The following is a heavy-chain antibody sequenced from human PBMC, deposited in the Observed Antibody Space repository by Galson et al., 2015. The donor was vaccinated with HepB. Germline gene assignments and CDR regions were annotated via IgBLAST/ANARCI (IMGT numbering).Heavy chain of an antibody. CDR1: GFSVHSRA. Sequence: SLRLSCAVSGFSVHSRAMSWVRQAPGKSLEWLSSISNNAGKTHYAGSVRGRFTISRDESTNSVFLQMDSLRADDTAVYYCAKDHPSSGWPAFDYWSQGAMVIVSS. CDR2: ISNNAGKT. D-gene: IGHD6-19*01. V-gene: IGHV3-23*01. J-gene: IGHJ4*02. CDR3: AKDHPSSGWPAFDY.